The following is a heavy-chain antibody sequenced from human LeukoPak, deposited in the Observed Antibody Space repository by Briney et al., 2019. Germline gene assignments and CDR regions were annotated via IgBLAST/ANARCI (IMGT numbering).Heavy chain of an antibody. CDR3: ARGLIAAAGMDV. V-gene: IGHV1-18*01. J-gene: IGHJ6*04. CDR2: ISAYNGNT. CDR1: GYTFTNYD. D-gene: IGHD6-13*01. Sequence: GASVKVSCKASGYTFTNYDISWVRQAPGQGHEWMGWISAYNGNTNYAQKFQGRVTMTTDTSTTTAYMELRTLKSDDTAVYFCARGLIAAAGMDVWGKGTTVTVSS.